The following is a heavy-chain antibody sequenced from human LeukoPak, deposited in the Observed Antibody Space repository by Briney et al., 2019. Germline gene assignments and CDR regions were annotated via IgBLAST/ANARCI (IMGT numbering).Heavy chain of an antibody. CDR3: ARAGPYGDYYYYGMDV. D-gene: IGHD4-17*01. J-gene: IGHJ6*02. Sequence: SETLSLTCTVSGGSISSGGYYWSWIRQHPGKGLEWIGYIYYSGSTYYNPSLKSRVTISVDTSKNQFSLKLSSVTAADTAVYYCARAGPYGDYYYYGMDVWGQGTTVTVSS. CDR1: GGSISSGGYY. CDR2: IYYSGST. V-gene: IGHV4-31*03.